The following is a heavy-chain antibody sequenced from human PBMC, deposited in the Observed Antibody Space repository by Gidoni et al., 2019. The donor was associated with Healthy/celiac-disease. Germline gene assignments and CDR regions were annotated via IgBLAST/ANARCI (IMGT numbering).Heavy chain of an antibody. CDR3: AATYYYDSSGYYEHYFDY. CDR1: GGSICSGGYY. D-gene: IGHD3-22*01. CDR2: IYYSGST. Sequence: QVQLQESGPGLVKPSQTLSLTCTVPGGSICSGGYYWSWIRQHPGKGLEWIGYIYYSGSTYYNPSLKSRVTISVDTSKNQFSLKLSSVTAADTAVYYCAATYYYDSSGYYEHYFDYWGQGTLVTVSS. V-gene: IGHV4-31*03. J-gene: IGHJ4*02.